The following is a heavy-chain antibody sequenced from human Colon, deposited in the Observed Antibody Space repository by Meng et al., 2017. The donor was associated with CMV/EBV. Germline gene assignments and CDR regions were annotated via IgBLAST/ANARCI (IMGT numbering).Heavy chain of an antibody. CDR2: ISGGSSST. CDR1: GFTFNNYA. CDR3: AKSLTTVTTSAYYFDY. Sequence: GESLKISCAASGFTFNNYAMSWVRQVPGRGLERVSGISGGSSSTYYADSVKSRFTIYRDNSKNTLYLQMTSLRVEDTAVYYCAKSLTTVTTSAYYFDYWGQGTLVTVSS. V-gene: IGHV3-23*01. J-gene: IGHJ4*02. D-gene: IGHD4-17*01.